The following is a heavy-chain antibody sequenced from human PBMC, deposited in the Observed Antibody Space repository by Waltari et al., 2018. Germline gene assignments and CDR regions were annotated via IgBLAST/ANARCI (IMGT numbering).Heavy chain of an antibody. Sequence: QVQLVESGGGVVQPGRSLRLSCAASGFTFSSYAMHWVRTGPGKGLEWVAVISYDGSNKYYADSVKGRFTISRDNSKNTLYLQMNSLRAEDTAVYYCARSTGSWYYYYYMDVWGKGTTVTVSS. V-gene: IGHV3-30-3*01. CDR3: ARSTGSWYYYYYMDV. D-gene: IGHD6-13*01. J-gene: IGHJ6*03. CDR2: ISYDGSNK. CDR1: GFTFSSYA.